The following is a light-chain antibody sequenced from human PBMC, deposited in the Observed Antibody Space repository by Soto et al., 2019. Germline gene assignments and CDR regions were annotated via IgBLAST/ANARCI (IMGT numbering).Light chain of an antibody. J-gene: IGKJ1*01. V-gene: IGKV3-20*01. CDR2: GAS. CDR3: QHYGNSPT. Sequence: EIVMTQSPATLSVSPGERATLSCRASQSVSSGYLAWYQQKPGQAPRLLIYGASRRATGIPDRFSGSGSGTDFTLSISRLEPEDFAVYWCQHYGNSPTFGQGTKVDI. CDR1: QSVSSGY.